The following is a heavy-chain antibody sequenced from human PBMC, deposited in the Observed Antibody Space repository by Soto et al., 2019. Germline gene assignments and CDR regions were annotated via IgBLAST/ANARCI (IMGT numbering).Heavy chain of an antibody. CDR2: IYWDDDK. Sequence: ASGPTLVNPTQTLTLTCTFSGFSLSTSGVGVGWIRQPPGKALEWLALIYWDDDKRYSPSLKSRLTITKDTSKNQVVLTMTNMDPVDTATYYCAHLASIVVVIPPGVFDYWGQGTLVTAPQ. D-gene: IGHD3-22*01. V-gene: IGHV2-5*02. CDR1: GFSLSTSGVG. J-gene: IGHJ4*02. CDR3: AHLASIVVVIPPGVFDY.